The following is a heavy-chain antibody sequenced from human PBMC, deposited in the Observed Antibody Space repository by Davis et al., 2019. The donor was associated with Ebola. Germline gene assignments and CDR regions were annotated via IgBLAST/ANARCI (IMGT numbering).Heavy chain of an antibody. D-gene: IGHD6-6*01. CDR1: GFTFSNYA. CDR2: ISGSGGST. J-gene: IGHJ6*04. CDR3: AKDLRPSRGQLVPRSGGMDV. V-gene: IGHV3-23*01. Sequence: GESLKISCAASGFTFSNYAMNWVRQAPGKGLEWVSAISGSGGSTYYADSVKGRFTISRDNSKNTLYLQMNSLRAEDTAVYYCAKDLRPSRGQLVPRSGGMDVWGKGTTVTVSS.